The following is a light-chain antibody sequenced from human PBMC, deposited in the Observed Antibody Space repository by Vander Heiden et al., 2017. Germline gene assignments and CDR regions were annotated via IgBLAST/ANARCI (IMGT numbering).Light chain of an antibody. Sequence: DIQMTRSTSSQAASVGDSVVITCRASQRISSYLNWYQQKPGKAPKLLIYAASSLPSGIPSRFSGSGSGTDFTLTISSLQPEDFATYYCQQSYGTPWTFGGGTKVEIK. J-gene: IGKJ1*01. CDR1: QRISSY. V-gene: IGKV1-39*01. CDR3: QQSYGTPWT. CDR2: AAS.